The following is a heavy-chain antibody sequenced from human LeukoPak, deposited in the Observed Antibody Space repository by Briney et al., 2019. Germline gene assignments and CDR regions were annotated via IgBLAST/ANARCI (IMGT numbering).Heavy chain of an antibody. CDR2: ISSSSSYI. D-gene: IGHD3-10*01. J-gene: IGHJ4*02. V-gene: IGHV3-21*04. CDR3: ARVLRLVRGVIDY. Sequence: PGGSLRLSCAASGFTFSSYSMDWVRQAPGKGLEWVSSISSSSSYIYYADSVKGRFTISRDNAKNSLYLQMNSLRAEDTAVYYCARVLRLVRGVIDYWGQGTPVTVSS. CDR1: GFTFSSYS.